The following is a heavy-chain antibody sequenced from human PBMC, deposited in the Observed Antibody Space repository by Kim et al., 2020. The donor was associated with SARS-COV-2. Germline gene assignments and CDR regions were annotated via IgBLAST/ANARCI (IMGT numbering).Heavy chain of an antibody. CDR2: IYDDGAT. D-gene: IGHD3-3*01. Sequence: GGSLRLSCAASGFTVSNNYMTWFRQAPGKGLEWVSVIYDDGATYYADSVKGRFTISRDSPKNTPYLQMNSLSVDDTAMYYCARGARFSAIVDFWGQGTLVVVSS. V-gene: IGHV3-53*01. CDR3: ARGARFSAIVDF. J-gene: IGHJ4*02. CDR1: GFTVSNNY.